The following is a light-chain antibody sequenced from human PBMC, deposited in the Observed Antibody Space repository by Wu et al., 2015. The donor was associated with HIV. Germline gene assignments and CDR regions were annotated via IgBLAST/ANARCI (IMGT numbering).Light chain of an antibody. V-gene: IGKV3-11*01. CDR1: QSVDRY. CDR2: DAT. J-gene: IGKJ2*03. CDR3: QQRSNRLYS. Sequence: EIVLTQSPATLSLSPGERATLSCRASQSVDRYLAWYQHKPGQAPRLLLYDATNRATGIPARFSGSGSGTDFTLTISSLEPEDFAVYYCQQRSNRLYSFGQGTKLEIK.